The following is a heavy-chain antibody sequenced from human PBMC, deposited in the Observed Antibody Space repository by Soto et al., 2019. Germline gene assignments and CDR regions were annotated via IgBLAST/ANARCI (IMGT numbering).Heavy chain of an antibody. J-gene: IGHJ4*02. CDR3: ARGPYGVDY. Sequence: PSETLSLTCGVYGGSFSGYYWSWIRRPPEKGLEWIGEINHSGSTNYNPSLKSRVTMSIDTSKNQFSLKLSSVTAADTAVYYCARGPYGVDYWGQGTVVTVSS. V-gene: IGHV4-34*01. CDR2: INHSGST. CDR1: GGSFSGYY. D-gene: IGHD3-16*01.